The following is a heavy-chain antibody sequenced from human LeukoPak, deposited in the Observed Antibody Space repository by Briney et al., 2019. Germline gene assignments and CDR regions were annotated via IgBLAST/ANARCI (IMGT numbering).Heavy chain of an antibody. CDR2: IIPIFGMA. J-gene: IGHJ5*02. Sequence: ASVKVSXKASGGTFSNYAISWVRQAPGQGLEWMGGIIPIFGMANYAQKFQGRVTITADESTSTAYMELSSLRSEDTAVYYCARGRGDYDFWSGYYTAWFDPWGQGTLVTVSS. D-gene: IGHD3-3*01. CDR1: GGTFSNYA. CDR3: ARGRGDYDFWSGYYTAWFDP. V-gene: IGHV1-69*13.